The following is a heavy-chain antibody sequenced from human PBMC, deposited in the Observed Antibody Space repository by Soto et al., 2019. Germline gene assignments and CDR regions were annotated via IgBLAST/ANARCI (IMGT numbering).Heavy chain of an antibody. J-gene: IGHJ4*02. Sequence: GGSLRVSWAASGVIVSNNYMSWVRQDQGKGLEWVSLLYSGGATHYAASVKGRFTISSHSSQNTLFLQMNSLRTEDTATYYCLRGRYGSQIHWGQGTKVTVSS. CDR1: GVIVSNNY. CDR2: LYSGGAT. D-gene: IGHD3-10*01. V-gene: IGHV3-53*04. CDR3: LRGRYGSQIH.